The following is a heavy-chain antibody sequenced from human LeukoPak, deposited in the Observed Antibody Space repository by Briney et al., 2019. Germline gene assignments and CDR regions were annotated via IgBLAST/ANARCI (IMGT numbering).Heavy chain of an antibody. D-gene: IGHD2-21*01. CDR2: ITGSGAET. J-gene: IGHJ4*02. CDR1: GLTFSSYA. V-gene: IGHV3-23*01. CDR3: AKGPHIRSMWLFDS. Sequence: GGPLRLSCAASGLTFSSYAMSWVRQAPGKALEGVSSITGSGAETNSADAVKGRFTISRDNSKNTLYMQMNALRAEDTAVYYCAKGPHIRSMWLFDSWGQGSLVTVSS.